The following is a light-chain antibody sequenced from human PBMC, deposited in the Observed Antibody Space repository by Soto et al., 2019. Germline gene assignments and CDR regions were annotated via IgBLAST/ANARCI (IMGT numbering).Light chain of an antibody. J-gene: IGKJ4*01. CDR2: GAS. CDR1: QSVSSSY. V-gene: IGKV3D-20*02. CDR3: QQRSNWPLT. Sequence: EIVLTQSPGTLSLSPVERATLSFSSSQSVSSSYLAWYQQKPGQAPRLLIYGASSRATGIPDRFSGSGSGTDFTLTISRLEPEDFAVYYCQQRSNWPLTFGGGTKVDIK.